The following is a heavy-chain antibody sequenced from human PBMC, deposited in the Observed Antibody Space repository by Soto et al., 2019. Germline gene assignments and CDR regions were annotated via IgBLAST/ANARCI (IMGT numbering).Heavy chain of an antibody. Sequence: QVQLVQSGAEVKKPGASVKVSCKASGYTFTSYAMHWVRQAPGQRLEWMGWINAGNGNTKYSQKFQGRVTITRDTCASTAYMELSSLRSEDTAVYYCARDGDAYYGMDVWGQGTMVTVSS. V-gene: IGHV1-3*01. CDR1: GYTFTSYA. D-gene: IGHD3-3*01. J-gene: IGHJ6*02. CDR3: ARDGDAYYGMDV. CDR2: INAGNGNT.